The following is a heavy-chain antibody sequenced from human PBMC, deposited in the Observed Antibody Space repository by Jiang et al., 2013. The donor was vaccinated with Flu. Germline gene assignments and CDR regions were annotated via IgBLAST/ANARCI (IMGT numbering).Heavy chain of an antibody. Sequence: SGAEVKKPRDLSEGLLQGFWIHLFTSVIQWVRQAPGQRLEWIGWSVVASDNPSYSQNLEGRLSITTDMATTTAYMELSSLRFEDTAMYYCAAEYGGSPQIFDAFGIWGQGTMVTVSS. CDR3: AAEYGGSPQIFDAFGI. V-gene: IGHV1-58*02. CDR2: SVVASDNP. CDR1: IHLFTSV. J-gene: IGHJ3*02. D-gene: IGHD1-26*01.